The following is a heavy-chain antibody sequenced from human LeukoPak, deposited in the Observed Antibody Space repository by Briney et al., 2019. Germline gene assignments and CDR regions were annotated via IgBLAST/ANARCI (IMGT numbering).Heavy chain of an antibody. D-gene: IGHD6-19*01. CDR1: GFTFSSYS. J-gene: IGHJ4*02. Sequence: QTGGSLRLSCAASGFTFSSYSMNWVRQTPGKGLEWVSSMSGSGGSTYYADSVKGRFTISRDNSKNTLYLQMNSLRAEDTAVYYCAKDRAVAGTDVYYFDYWGQGTLVTVSP. V-gene: IGHV3-23*01. CDR3: AKDRAVAGTDVYYFDY. CDR2: MSGSGGST.